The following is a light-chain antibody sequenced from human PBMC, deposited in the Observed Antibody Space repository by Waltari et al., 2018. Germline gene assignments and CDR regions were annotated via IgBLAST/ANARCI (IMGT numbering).Light chain of an antibody. CDR1: QSVNSN. CDR2: TAS. CDR3: QQYDNWPPYT. J-gene: IGKJ2*01. V-gene: IGKV3-15*01. Sequence: EIVVTQAPATLSVSPGGRANISCRASQSVNSNLAWYQQKPGQAPRLLIYTASTRATGVPARFSGSGSGTHFTLTISSLQSEDFAVYYCQQYDNWPPYTFGQGTNLEIK.